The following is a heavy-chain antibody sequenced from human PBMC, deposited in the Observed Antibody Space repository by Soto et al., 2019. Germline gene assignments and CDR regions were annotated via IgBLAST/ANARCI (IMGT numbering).Heavy chain of an antibody. CDR2: INAGNGNT. J-gene: IGHJ6*04. V-gene: IGHV1-3*01. CDR1: GYTFTSYA. CDR3: ARFRGSYGMDV. D-gene: IGHD3-10*01. Sequence: ASVKVSCKASGYTFTSYAMHWVRQAPGQRLEWMGWINAGNGNTKYSQKFQGRVTITTDTSTSTAYMELRSLRSDDTAVYYCARFRGSYGMDVWGKGTTVTVSS.